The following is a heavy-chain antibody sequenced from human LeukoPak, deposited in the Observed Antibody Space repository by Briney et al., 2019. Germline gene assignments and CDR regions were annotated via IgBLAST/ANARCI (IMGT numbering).Heavy chain of an antibody. CDR3: ARVSPELVPFYYGMDV. CDR1: GFTFSSYS. D-gene: IGHD6-6*01. V-gene: IGHV3-21*01. CDR2: ISSSSSYI. Sequence: GGSLRLSCAASGFTFSSYSMNWVRQAPGKGLEWVSSISSSSSYIHYADSVKGRFTISRDNAKNSLYLQMNSLRAADTAVYYCARVSPELVPFYYGMDVWGQGTTVTVSS. J-gene: IGHJ6*02.